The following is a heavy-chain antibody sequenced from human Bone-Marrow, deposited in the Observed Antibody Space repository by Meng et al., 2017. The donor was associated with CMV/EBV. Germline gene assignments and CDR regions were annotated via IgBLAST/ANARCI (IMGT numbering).Heavy chain of an antibody. CDR1: GFTVSSNY. Sequence: GGSLRLSCAASGFTVSSNYMSWVRQAPGKGLEWVSAISGSGGSTYYADSVKGRFTISRDNSKNTLYLQMNSLRAEDTAVYYCAREGGIVVVPAAIESPPQDYYGMDVWGQGTTVTVSS. CDR2: ISGSGGST. D-gene: IGHD2-2*02. J-gene: IGHJ6*02. V-gene: IGHV3-23*01. CDR3: AREGGIVVVPAAIESPPQDYYGMDV.